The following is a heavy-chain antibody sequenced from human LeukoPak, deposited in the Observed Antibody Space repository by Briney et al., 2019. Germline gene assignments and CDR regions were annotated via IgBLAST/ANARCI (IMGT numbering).Heavy chain of an antibody. D-gene: IGHD3-10*02. V-gene: IGHV4-34*01. CDR2: INHSGST. J-gene: IGHJ4*02. CDR3: ARDRYGGTLWSV. Sequence: SETLSLTCAVYGVSFSGYYWSWIRQPPGKGLEWIGEINHSGSTNYNPSLKSRVTISVDTSKNQFSLKLSSVTAADTAVYYCARDRYGGTLWSVWGQGTLVTVSS. CDR1: GVSFSGYY.